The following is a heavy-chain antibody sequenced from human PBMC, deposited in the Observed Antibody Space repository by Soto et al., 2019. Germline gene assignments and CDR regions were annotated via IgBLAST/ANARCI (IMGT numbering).Heavy chain of an antibody. CDR2: INHSGST. CDR3: ARGRITIEFDY. CDR1: GGSFSGYY. D-gene: IGHD3-9*01. V-gene: IGHV4-34*01. Sequence: QVQLQQWGAGLLKPSETLSLTCAVYGGSFSGYYWSWIRQPPGKGLEWIGEINHSGSTNYNPSLKSRVTISVDTSKNQFSLKLSSVTAADTAVYYCARGRITIEFDYWGQGTLVTVSS. J-gene: IGHJ4*02.